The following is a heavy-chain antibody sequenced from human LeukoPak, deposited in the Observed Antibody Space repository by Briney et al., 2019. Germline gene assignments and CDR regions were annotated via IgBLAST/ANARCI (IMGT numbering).Heavy chain of an antibody. V-gene: IGHV1-18*01. D-gene: IGHD3-10*01. J-gene: IGHJ5*02. CDR1: GYTSTSCG. Sequence: ASVKVSCKASGYTSTSCGISWVRQAPGQGLEWMGWISAYNGNTNYAQKLQGRVTMTTDTSTSTAYMELRSLRSDDTAVYYCARGRLVRGVINWFDPWGQGTLVTVSS. CDR3: ARGRLVRGVINWFDP. CDR2: ISAYNGNT.